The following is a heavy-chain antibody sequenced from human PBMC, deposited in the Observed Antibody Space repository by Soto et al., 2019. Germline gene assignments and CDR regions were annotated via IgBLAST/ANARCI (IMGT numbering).Heavy chain of an antibody. D-gene: IGHD3-3*01. CDR3: ARPGGGLTILDP. Sequence: QLQLQESGPGLVKPSETLSLTCTVSGDSLTSSSYYWGWIRQPPGKGLEWIGNIYYSGSTYYNPSLKSRVTISVDTSKNQFSLKLTSVTAADTAVYYCARPGGGLTILDPWGQGTLVTVSS. CDR2: IYYSGST. J-gene: IGHJ5*02. V-gene: IGHV4-39*01. CDR1: GDSLTSSSYY.